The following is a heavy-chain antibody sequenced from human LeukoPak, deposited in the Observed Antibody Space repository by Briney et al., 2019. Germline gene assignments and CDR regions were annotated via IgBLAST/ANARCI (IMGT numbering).Heavy chain of an antibody. D-gene: IGHD6-19*01. Sequence: PSETLSLTCTVSGGSISSSSYYWGWIRQPPGKGLEWIGSIYYSGSTYYNPSLKSRVTISVDTSKNQFSLKLSSVTAADTAVYYCARLSLAVAGPQGYFYYAMDVWGQGTTVTVSS. CDR1: GGSISSSSYY. V-gene: IGHV4-39*01. J-gene: IGHJ6*02. CDR3: ARLSLAVAGPQGYFYYAMDV. CDR2: IYYSGST.